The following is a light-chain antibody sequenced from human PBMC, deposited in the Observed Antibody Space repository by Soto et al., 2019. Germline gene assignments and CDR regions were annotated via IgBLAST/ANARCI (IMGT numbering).Light chain of an antibody. Sequence: EIVLTHSPGTLSLSPGERATLPCRASQSVSSSYLAWYQQKPGQAPRLLIYGASSRATGIPDRFSGSGSGTDFTLTISSLEPEDLGVYYWQQRQYWPPITSGQGTRLEI. CDR3: QQRQYWPPIT. V-gene: IGKV3D-20*02. CDR2: GAS. J-gene: IGKJ5*01. CDR1: QSVSSSY.